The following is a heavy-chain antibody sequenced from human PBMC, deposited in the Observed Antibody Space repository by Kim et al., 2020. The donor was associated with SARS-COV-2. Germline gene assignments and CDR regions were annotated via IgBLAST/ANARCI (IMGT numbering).Heavy chain of an antibody. CDR1: GFTFSSYG. Sequence: GWSLRLSCAASGFTFSSYGMHWVRQAPGKGLEWVAVISYDGSNKYYADSVKGRFTISRDNSKNTLYLQMNSLRAEDTAVYYCAKSHGGGYYYGMDVWGQGTTVTVSS. CDR2: ISYDGSNK. D-gene: IGHD3-16*01. J-gene: IGHJ6*02. CDR3: AKSHGGGYYYGMDV. V-gene: IGHV3-30*18.